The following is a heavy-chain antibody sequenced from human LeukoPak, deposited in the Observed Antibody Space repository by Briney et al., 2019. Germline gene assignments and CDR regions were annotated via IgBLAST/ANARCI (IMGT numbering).Heavy chain of an antibody. V-gene: IGHV1-69*04. CDR2: IIPILGIA. CDR3: ARDRGKGNSGIY. D-gene: IGHD3-10*01. J-gene: IGHJ4*02. Sequence: SVKVSCKASGGTFSSYAISWVRQAPGQGLEWMGRIIPILGIANYAQKFQGRVTITADKSTSTAYMELSSLRSEDTAVYYCARDRGKGNSGIYWGQGTLVTVSS. CDR1: GGTFSSYA.